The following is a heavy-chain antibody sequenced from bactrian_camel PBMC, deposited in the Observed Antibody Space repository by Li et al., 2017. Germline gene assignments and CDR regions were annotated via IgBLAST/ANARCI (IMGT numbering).Heavy chain of an antibody. J-gene: IGHJ4*01. CDR2: INRDGTT. V-gene: IGHV3S53*01. Sequence: HVQLVESGGGSVQAGGSLELSCTAPVYIFNSCGMGWYRQVLGQERELVSIINRDGTTTYADSVKGRFTISQDNAKNTIFLQMNNLKPEDTGMYYCAAGFRGYCGYGVTQVDDYNTWGQGTQVTVS. D-gene: IGHD2*01. CDR1: VYIFNSCG. CDR3: AAGFRGYCGYGVTQVDDYNT.